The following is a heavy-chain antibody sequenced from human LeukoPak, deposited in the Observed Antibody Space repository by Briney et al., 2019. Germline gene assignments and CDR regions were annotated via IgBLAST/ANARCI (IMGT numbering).Heavy chain of an antibody. CDR2: IYHSGST. Sequence: PSQTLSLTCAVSGGSISSGGYSWSWIRQPPGKGLEWIGYIYHSGSTYYNPSLKSRVTISVDRSKNQFSLKLSSVTAADTAVYYCARDSFDAFDIWGQGTMVTVSS. J-gene: IGHJ3*02. CDR3: ARDSFDAFDI. CDR1: GGSISSGGYS. V-gene: IGHV4-30-2*01.